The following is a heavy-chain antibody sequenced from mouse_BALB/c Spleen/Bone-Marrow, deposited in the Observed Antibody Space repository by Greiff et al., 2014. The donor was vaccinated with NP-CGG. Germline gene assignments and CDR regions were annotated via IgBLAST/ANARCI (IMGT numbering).Heavy chain of an antibody. CDR1: GFPFNTFA. Sequence: LKLSCAASGFPFNTFAMNWVRQAPGKGLAWVARIRSKSNNYATYYADSVKDRFTISRDDSQSMVYRQMNNLKTEDTAMYYCVRLMINPYWGQGTLVTGSA. CDR3: VRLMINPY. V-gene: IGHV10-1*02. J-gene: IGHJ3*01. D-gene: IGHD2-3*01. CDR2: IRSKSNNYAT.